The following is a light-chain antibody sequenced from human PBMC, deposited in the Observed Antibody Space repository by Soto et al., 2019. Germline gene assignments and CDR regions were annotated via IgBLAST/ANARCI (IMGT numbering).Light chain of an antibody. V-gene: IGKV1-39*01. CDR3: QQSYTTLFT. CDR1: QSISNY. CDR2: AAS. J-gene: IGKJ3*01. Sequence: DIQMTQSPSSMSASVGDRVTINCRASQSISNYLNWYQQKPGKAPKLLIYAASSLQSGVPSRFSGSGSGTDLTHTISSLQPEDFATYSCQQSYTTLFTFGPGTNVDI.